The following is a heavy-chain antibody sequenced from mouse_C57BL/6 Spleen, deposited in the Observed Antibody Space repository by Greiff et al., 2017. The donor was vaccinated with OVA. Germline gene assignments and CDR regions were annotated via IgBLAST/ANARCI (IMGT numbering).Heavy chain of an antibody. CDR3: TRDGSSDGIYAMDY. D-gene: IGHD1-1*01. V-gene: IGHV5-9-1*02. J-gene: IGHJ4*01. CDR1: GFTFSSYA. CDR2: ISSGGDYI. Sequence: EVQGVESGEGLVKPGGSLKLSCAASGFTFSSYAMSWVRQTPEKRLEWVAYISSGGDYIYYADTVKGRFTISRDNARNTLYLQMSSLKSEDTAMYYCTRDGSSDGIYAMDYWGQGTSVTVSS.